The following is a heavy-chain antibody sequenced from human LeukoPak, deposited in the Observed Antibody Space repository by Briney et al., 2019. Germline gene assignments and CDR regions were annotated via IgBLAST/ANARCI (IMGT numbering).Heavy chain of an antibody. Sequence: GGSLRLSCAASGFTFSSYEMNWVRQAPGKGLEWVSYISSSGSTIYYADSVKGRFTISRDNAKNSLYLQMNSLRAEDTAVYYCAATAYCSSTSRYLPPPFDYWGQGTLVTVSS. CDR3: AATAYCSSTSRYLPPPFDY. D-gene: IGHD2-2*01. V-gene: IGHV3-48*03. J-gene: IGHJ4*02. CDR2: ISSSGSTI. CDR1: GFTFSSYE.